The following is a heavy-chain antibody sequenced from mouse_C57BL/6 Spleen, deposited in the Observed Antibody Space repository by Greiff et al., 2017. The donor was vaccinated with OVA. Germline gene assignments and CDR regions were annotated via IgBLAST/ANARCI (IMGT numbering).Heavy chain of an antibody. CDR2: INYDGSST. D-gene: IGHD2-4*01. V-gene: IGHV5-16*01. Sequence: EVQVVESEGGLVQPGSSMKLSCTASGFTFSDYYMAWVRQVPEKGLEWVANINYDGSSTYYLDSLKSRFIISRDNAKNILYLQMSSLKSEDTATYYCARFDDYDRYFDVWGTGTTVTVSS. CDR3: ARFDDYDRYFDV. J-gene: IGHJ1*03. CDR1: GFTFSDYY.